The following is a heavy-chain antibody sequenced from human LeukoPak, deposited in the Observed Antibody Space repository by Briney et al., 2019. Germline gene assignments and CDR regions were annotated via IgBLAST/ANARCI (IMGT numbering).Heavy chain of an antibody. CDR1: GYTFTGYY. CDR3: ARGGYDFWSGYYRPFDY. V-gene: IGHV1-2*04. Sequence: ASVKVSCKASGYTFTGYYMHWVRQAPGQGLEWMGWINPNSGGTNYAQKFQGWVTMTRDMSISTAYMELSRLRSDDTAVYYCARGGYDFWSGYYRPFDYWGQGTLVTVSS. J-gene: IGHJ4*02. CDR2: INPNSGGT. D-gene: IGHD3-3*01.